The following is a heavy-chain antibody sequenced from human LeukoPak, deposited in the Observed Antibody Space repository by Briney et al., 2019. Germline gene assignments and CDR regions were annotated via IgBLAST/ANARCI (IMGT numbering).Heavy chain of an antibody. Sequence: GGSLRLSCTASGFSFSGHWMHWARQLPGKGLVWVSRISPTGSTTSYADSVKGRFTVSRDNAKNTLYLQVNNLRAEDTAVYYCAKQEQWLAIDYWGQGTLVTVSS. D-gene: IGHD6-19*01. J-gene: IGHJ4*02. V-gene: IGHV3-74*01. CDR1: GFSFSGHW. CDR2: ISPTGSTT. CDR3: AKQEQWLAIDY.